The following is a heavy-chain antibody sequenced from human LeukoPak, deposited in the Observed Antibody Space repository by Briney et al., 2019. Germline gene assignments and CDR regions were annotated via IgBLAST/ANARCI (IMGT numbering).Heavy chain of an antibody. CDR1: GYTFTSYD. J-gene: IGHJ4*02. Sequence: GASVKVSCKASGYTFTSYDINWVRQAPGQGLEWMGRIIPILGIANYAQKFQGRVTITADKSTSTAYMELSSLRSEDTAVYYCATRLGYCSGGSCYLPGDYWGQGTLVTVSS. CDR2: IIPILGIA. D-gene: IGHD2-15*01. CDR3: ATRLGYCSGGSCYLPGDY. V-gene: IGHV1-69*04.